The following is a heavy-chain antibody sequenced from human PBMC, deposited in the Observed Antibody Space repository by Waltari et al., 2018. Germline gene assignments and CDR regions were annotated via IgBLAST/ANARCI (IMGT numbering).Heavy chain of an antibody. V-gene: IGHV4-38-2*02. CDR1: GYSISSGYY. J-gene: IGHJ6*02. CDR3: ARDGYPYVPYYYYGMDV. Sequence: QVQLQESGPGLVKPSETLSLTCAVSGYSISSGYYWGWIRQPPGKGLEWIGSIYHSGRPYYNPSLKSRVTISVDTSKNQFSLKLSSVTAADTAVYYCARDGYPYVPYYYYGMDVWGQGTTVTVSS. D-gene: IGHD1-1*01. CDR2: IYHSGRP.